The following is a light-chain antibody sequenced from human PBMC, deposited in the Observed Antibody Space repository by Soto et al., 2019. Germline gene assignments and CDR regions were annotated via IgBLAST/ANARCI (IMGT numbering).Light chain of an antibody. V-gene: IGKV3-20*01. CDR1: QSVSADY. Sequence: DIVLTQSPGTLSLSPGERATLSCRASQSVSADYLAWYQQKPGQAPRLLIYGASSRATGIPDRFGGSGSGTDFTLTISRLEPEDFAVYYCQHYRAFGPGTKVDIK. CDR2: GAS. CDR3: QHYRA. J-gene: IGKJ1*01.